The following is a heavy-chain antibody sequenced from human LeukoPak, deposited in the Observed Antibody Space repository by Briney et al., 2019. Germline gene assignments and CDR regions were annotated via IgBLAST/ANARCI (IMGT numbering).Heavy chain of an antibody. V-gene: IGHV1-2*02. CDR2: INPNSGVT. Sequence: ASVKVSCKASGYTFTRYYMHWVRQAPGQGLEWMGWINPNSGVTNYAQKFQGRVTMTRDTSITTAYMELSSLRSDDTAVYHCARGGPNYQDTSGYYHPCDYWGQGTLVTVSS. D-gene: IGHD3-22*01. CDR1: GYTFTRYY. J-gene: IGHJ4*02. CDR3: ARGGPNYQDTSGYYHPCDY.